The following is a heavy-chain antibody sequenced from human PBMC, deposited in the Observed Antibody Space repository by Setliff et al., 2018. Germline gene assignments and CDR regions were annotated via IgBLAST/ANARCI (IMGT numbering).Heavy chain of an antibody. CDR3: VRLYATSWYSSWFDP. Sequence: ASVKVSCKTSGYAFPFYYLHWVRQAPGQGLEWMGRINPNSGGTNYAQRFQGRVTMTRDTSITTVYMELNSLRVEDTAVYYCVRLYATSWYSSWFDPWGQGTLVTVSS. J-gene: IGHJ5*02. V-gene: IGHV1-2*06. D-gene: IGHD2-21*01. CDR2: INPNSGGT. CDR1: GYAFPFYY.